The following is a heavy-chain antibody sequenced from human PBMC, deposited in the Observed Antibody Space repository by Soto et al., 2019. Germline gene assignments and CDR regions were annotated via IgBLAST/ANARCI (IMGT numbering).Heavy chain of an antibody. D-gene: IGHD2-2*01. CDR1: GDSISKTTSY. CDR2: IYHSGST. J-gene: IGHJ5*02. Sequence: SETLSLTCSVSGDSISKTTSYWGWIRQPPGKGLEWIGTIYHSGSTYYNPSLMSRVTLSIDNSKNQFSLKLNSVTAADTAVYYCARRVGSCSGTSCNGWFDPWGQGTLVTVSS. CDR3: ARRVGSCSGTSCNGWFDP. V-gene: IGHV4-39*01.